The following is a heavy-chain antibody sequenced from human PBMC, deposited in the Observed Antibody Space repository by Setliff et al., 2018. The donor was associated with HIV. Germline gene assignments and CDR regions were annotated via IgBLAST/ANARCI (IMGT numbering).Heavy chain of an antibody. CDR3: AREWGSAAGPFDY. Sequence: PGGSLRLSCAASRFTFSNYAMHWVRQAPGKGLEWVAVFSYDGSNKYYADSVKGRFTISRDNSKNTLYLQMNSLRPEGTAVYYCAREWGSAAGPFDYWGQGTLVTVSS. D-gene: IGHD6-13*01. V-gene: IGHV3-30*04. CDR1: RFTFSNYA. J-gene: IGHJ4*02. CDR2: FSYDGSNK.